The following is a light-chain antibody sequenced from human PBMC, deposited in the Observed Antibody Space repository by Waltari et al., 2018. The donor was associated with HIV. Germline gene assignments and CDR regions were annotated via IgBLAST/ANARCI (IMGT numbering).Light chain of an antibody. CDR2: EVS. J-gene: IGLJ2*01. Sequence: QSALTQPASVSGSPGQSITISCTGTSSDVGSYNLVSWYQQHPGKAPKLMIYEVSKRPSVVSNRFSGSKGCNTASLTISGFHAEDEAYYYCCSYAGSSTVVFGGGTKLTVL. CDR3: CSYAGSSTVV. V-gene: IGLV2-23*02. CDR1: SSDVGSYNL.